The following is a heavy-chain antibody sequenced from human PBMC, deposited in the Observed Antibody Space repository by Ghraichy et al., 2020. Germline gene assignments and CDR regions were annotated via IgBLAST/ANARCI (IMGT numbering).Heavy chain of an antibody. D-gene: IGHD3-10*01. Sequence: ETLSLTCAASGFTVSSNYMSWVRQAPGKGLEWVSVIYSGGSTYYADSVKGRFTISRHHSKNTLYLQMNSLRAEDTAVYYCARAQRFGPFDYWGQGTLVTVSS. J-gene: IGHJ4*02. CDR1: GFTVSSNY. CDR2: IYSGGST. V-gene: IGHV3-53*04. CDR3: ARAQRFGPFDY.